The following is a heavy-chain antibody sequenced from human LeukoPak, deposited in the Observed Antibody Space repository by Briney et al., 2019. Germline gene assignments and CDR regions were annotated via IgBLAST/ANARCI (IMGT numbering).Heavy chain of an antibody. Sequence: SQTLSLTCTVSGGSISSGGYYWSWIRQHPGKGLEWIGYIYYSGSTYYNPSLKSRVTISVDTSKNQFSLKLSSVTAADTAVYYCASSDSGYDFWFDYWGQGTLVTVSS. CDR1: GGSISSGGYY. D-gene: IGHD5-12*01. J-gene: IGHJ4*02. V-gene: IGHV4-31*03. CDR3: ASSDSGYDFWFDY. CDR2: IYYSGST.